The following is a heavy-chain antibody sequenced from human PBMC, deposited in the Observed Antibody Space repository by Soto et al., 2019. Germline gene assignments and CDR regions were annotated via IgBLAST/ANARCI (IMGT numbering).Heavy chain of an antibody. CDR1: GLTFSSYG. J-gene: IGHJ6*02. CDR2: IWYDGSNT. CDR3: ARDLGSGMDV. D-gene: IGHD3-10*01. Sequence: QVQLVESGGGVVQPGRSLRLSCGASGLTFSSYGMHWVRQAPGKGLGWVALIWYDGSNTYYTDSMKGRFTISRDNSKNTLYLQMNSLRVEDTAVYYCARDLGSGMDVWGQGTTVTVS. V-gene: IGHV3-33*01.